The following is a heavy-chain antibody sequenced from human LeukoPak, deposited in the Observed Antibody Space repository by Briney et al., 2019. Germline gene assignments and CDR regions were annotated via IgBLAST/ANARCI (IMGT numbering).Heavy chain of an antibody. V-gene: IGHV3-30*14. J-gene: IGHJ3*02. D-gene: IGHD3-3*01. CDR2: ISYDGNYK. Sequence: PGGSLRLSCAASGFTFSSYAMHWVRQAPGKGLEWVAVISYDGNYKYYADSVKGRFTISRDNSKNTLYLQMNSLRAEDTAVYYCARASGALYDFWSGYSPRAFDIWGQGTMVTVSS. CDR3: ARASGALYDFWSGYSPRAFDI. CDR1: GFTFSSYA.